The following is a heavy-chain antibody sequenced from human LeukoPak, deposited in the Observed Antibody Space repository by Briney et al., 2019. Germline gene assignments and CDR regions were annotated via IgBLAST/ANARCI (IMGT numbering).Heavy chain of an antibody. D-gene: IGHD6-19*01. V-gene: IGHV4-59*04. CDR1: GGSIGTYY. CDR3: ARSLAVGGTRAY. CDR2: ISHRGRT. Sequence: SETLSLTCTVSGGSIGTYYWNWIRQPPGKGLEWIGYISHRGRTYSNPSLESRVTMSIDRSQNQFSLQLSSVTAADTAVYYCARSLAVGGTRAYWGQGTRVTVSS. J-gene: IGHJ4*02.